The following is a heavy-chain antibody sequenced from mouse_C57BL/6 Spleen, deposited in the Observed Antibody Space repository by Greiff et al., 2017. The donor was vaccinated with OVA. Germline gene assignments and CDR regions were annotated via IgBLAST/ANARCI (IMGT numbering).Heavy chain of an antibody. J-gene: IGHJ2*01. CDR3: ARSGITTVVATPDY. CDR2: IHPNSGST. V-gene: IGHV1-64*01. CDR1: GYTFTSYW. D-gene: IGHD1-1*01. Sequence: VQLQQPGAELVKPGASVKLSCKASGYTFTSYWMHWVKPRPGQGLEWIGMIHPNSGSTNYNEKFKSKATLTVDKSSSTAYMQLSSLTSEASAVYYWARSGITTVVATPDYWGKGTTLTVSS.